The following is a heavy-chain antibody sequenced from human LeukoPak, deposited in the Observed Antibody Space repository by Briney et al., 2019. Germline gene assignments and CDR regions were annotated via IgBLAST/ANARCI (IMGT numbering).Heavy chain of an antibody. V-gene: IGHV3-23*01. J-gene: IGHJ4*02. CDR1: GFTFSSYA. CDR2: ISGSGGST. Sequence: TGGSLRLSCAASGFTFSSYAMSWVRQAPGRGLEWVSAISGSGGSTYYADSVKGRLTISRDNSKNTLYLQMNSLRAEDTAVYYCAKDLVWRGYWGQGTLVTVSS. CDR3: AKDLVWRGY. D-gene: IGHD2-2*01.